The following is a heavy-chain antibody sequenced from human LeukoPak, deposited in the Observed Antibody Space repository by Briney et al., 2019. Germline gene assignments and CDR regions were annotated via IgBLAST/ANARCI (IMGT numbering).Heavy chain of an antibody. CDR2: IRSKAYGGTT. CDR1: GFTFGDYA. J-gene: IGHJ6*03. D-gene: IGHD6-19*01. CDR3: TRGVSSGWYGDYYYMDV. V-gene: IGHV3-49*04. Sequence: GGSLRLSCTASGFTFGDYAMSWVRQAPGKGLEWVGFIRSKAYGGTTEYAASVKGRFTISRDDSKSIAYLQMNSLKTEDTAVYYCTRGVSSGWYGDYYYMDVWGKGTTVTVSS.